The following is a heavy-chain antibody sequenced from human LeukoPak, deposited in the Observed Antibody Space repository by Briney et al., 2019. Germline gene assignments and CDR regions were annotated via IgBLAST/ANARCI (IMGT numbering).Heavy chain of an antibody. J-gene: IGHJ5*02. CDR2: IIPIFGTA. CDR3: AREEESQDWFDP. CDR1: GGTFSSYA. V-gene: IGHV1-69*13. Sequence: SVKVSCXASGGTFSSYAISWVRQAPGQGLEWMGGIIPIFGTANYAQKFQGRVTITADESTSTAYMELGSLRSEDTAVYYCAREEESQDWFDPWGQGTLVTVSS.